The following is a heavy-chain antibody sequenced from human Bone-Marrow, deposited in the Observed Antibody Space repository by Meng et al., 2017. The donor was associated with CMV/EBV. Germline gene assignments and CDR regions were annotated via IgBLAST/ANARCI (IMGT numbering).Heavy chain of an antibody. CDR3: AKGRYCSSTSCSGGRNWFDP. CDR1: GFTVSSNE. CDR2: ISGGST. D-gene: IGHD2-2*01. V-gene: IGHV3-38-3*01. J-gene: IGHJ5*02. Sequence: GGSLRLSCAASGFTVSSNEMSWVRQAPGKGLEWVSSISGGSTYYADSRKGRFTISRDNSKNTLHLQMNSLRAEDTAVYYCAKGRYCSSTSCSGGRNWFDPWGQGTLVTVSS.